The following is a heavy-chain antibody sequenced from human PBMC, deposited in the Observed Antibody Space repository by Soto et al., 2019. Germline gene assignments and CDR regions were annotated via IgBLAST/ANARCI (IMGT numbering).Heavy chain of an antibody. D-gene: IGHD3-22*01. J-gene: IGHJ4*02. CDR1: GFTFSSYW. CDR3: ARDGVDDSDYSYGY. Sequence: EVQLVESGGGLVQPGGSLRLSCAASGFTFSSYWITWVRQAPGKGLEWLANIKDDGSEEYYVDSVKDRFTISRDNAKKTLYLQMNSLRVEDTAVYYCARDGVDDSDYSYGYWGQGTPVTVSS. CDR2: IKDDGSEE. V-gene: IGHV3-7*04.